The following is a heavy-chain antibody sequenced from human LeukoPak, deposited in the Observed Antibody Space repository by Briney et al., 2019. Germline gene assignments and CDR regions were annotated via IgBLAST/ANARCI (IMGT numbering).Heavy chain of an antibody. J-gene: IGHJ4*02. CDR2: ISSSGRTI. CDR1: GFTFSSYE. Sequence: PGGSLRHSCAVSGFTFSSYEMNWVRQAPGKGLEWVSYISSSGRTIYYADSVKGRFTISRDSAKNSLYLQMISLRVEDTAVYYCARRAIAEGFDYWGQGTLVTVSS. V-gene: IGHV3-48*03. D-gene: IGHD6-13*01. CDR3: ARRAIAEGFDY.